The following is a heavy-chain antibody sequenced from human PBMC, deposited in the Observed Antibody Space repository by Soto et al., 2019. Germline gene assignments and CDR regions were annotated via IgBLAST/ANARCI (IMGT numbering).Heavy chain of an antibody. J-gene: IGHJ5*02. Sequence: SGPTLVNPTQTLTLTCTFSGFSLSTSGVGVGWIRQPPGKALEWLALIYWDDDKRYSPSLKSRLTITKDTSKNQVVLTMTNMDPVDTATYYCAHASLPTGTHGRGGWFEPWGQGTLVTVSS. D-gene: IGHD4-17*01. CDR3: AHASLPTGTHGRGGWFEP. V-gene: IGHV2-5*02. CDR2: IYWDDDK. CDR1: GFSLSTSGVG.